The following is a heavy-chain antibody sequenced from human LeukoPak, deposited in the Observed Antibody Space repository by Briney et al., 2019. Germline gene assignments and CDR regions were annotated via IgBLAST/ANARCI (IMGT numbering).Heavy chain of an antibody. D-gene: IGHD2-15*01. Sequence: PGGSLRLSCAASGFTFSSYGMHWVRQAPGKGLEWVAFIRYDGSNKYYADSVKGRFTISRDNSKNTLYLQMNSLRAEDTAVYYCARGLGYCSGGSCGQYYYYGMDVWGQGTTVTVSS. CDR1: GFTFSSYG. V-gene: IGHV3-30*02. J-gene: IGHJ6*02. CDR2: IRYDGSNK. CDR3: ARGLGYCSGGSCGQYYYYGMDV.